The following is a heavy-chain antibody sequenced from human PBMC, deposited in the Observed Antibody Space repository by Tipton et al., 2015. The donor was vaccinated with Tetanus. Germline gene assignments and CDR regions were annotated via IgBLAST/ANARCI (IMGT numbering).Heavy chain of an antibody. V-gene: IGHV3-33*01. Sequence: SGFIFSSYGIHWVRQAPGKGLGWVAVSWYDGTDKYYADSVKGRFTISRDNSKNTLYLQMNSLRAEDTTVYYCAREADCSGGSCFSGDFDNWGQGTQVTVSS. J-gene: IGHJ4*02. CDR3: AREADCSGGSCFSGDFDN. CDR2: SWYDGTDK. CDR1: GFIFSSYG. D-gene: IGHD2-15*01.